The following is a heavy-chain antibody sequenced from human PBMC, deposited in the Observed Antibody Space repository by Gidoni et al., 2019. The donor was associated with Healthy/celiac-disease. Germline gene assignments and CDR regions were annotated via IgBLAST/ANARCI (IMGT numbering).Heavy chain of an antibody. CDR2: ISYEGSNK. V-gene: IGHV3-30-3*01. CDR1: GFTFSSYA. CDR3: AREKGSSARAAFDY. D-gene: IGHD6-25*01. J-gene: IGHJ4*02. Sequence: QVQLVESGGGVVQPGRSLRLSCSASGFTFSSYAMHWVRQAPGKGLEWVAVISYEGSNKDYADSVKGRFTISRDNSKNTLYRQRNSLRAEDTAVYYCAREKGSSARAAFDYWGQGTLVTVSS.